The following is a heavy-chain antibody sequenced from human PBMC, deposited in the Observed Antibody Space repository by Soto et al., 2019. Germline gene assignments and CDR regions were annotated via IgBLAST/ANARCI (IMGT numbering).Heavy chain of an antibody. Sequence: QVQLVESGGGVVQPGRSLRLSCAASGFTFSSYGMHWVRQAPGKGLEWVAVIWYDGSNKYYADSVKGRFTISRDNSKNTLYLQMNSLRAEDTAVYYCARDVSSSNWYFDLWGRGTLVTVSS. CDR1: GFTFSSYG. J-gene: IGHJ2*01. D-gene: IGHD6-13*01. CDR2: IWYDGSNK. V-gene: IGHV3-33*01. CDR3: ARDVSSSNWYFDL.